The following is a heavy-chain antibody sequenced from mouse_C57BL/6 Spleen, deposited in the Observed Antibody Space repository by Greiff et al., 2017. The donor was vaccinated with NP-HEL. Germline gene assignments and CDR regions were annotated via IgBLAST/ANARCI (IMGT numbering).Heavy chain of an antibody. CDR3: ARGEEDGSRAGDY. CDR1: GYTFTSYW. CDR2: IHPNSGST. D-gene: IGHD1-1*01. Sequence: VQLQQPGAELVKPGASVKLSCKASGYTFTSYWMHWVKQRPGQGLEWIGMIHPNSGSTNYNEKFKSKATLTVDKSSSTAYMQLSSLTSEDPAVYYCARGEEDGSRAGDYWGQGTTLTVSS. J-gene: IGHJ2*01. V-gene: IGHV1-64*01.